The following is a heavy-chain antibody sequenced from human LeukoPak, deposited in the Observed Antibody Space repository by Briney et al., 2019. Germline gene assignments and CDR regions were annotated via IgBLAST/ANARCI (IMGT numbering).Heavy chain of an antibody. CDR2: TYYRSRWYN. CDR3: ARDNWGDWKPNYGFDP. Sequence: SQTLSLTCAISGDSVSSNSAAWNWIRQSPSRGLEWLGRTYYRSRWYNDYAVSVKSRITINPDTSKNQFSLQLNSVTPEDTAVYYCARDNWGDWKPNYGFDPWGQGTLVTVSS. V-gene: IGHV6-1*01. CDR1: GDSVSSNSAA. D-gene: IGHD1-1*01. J-gene: IGHJ5*02.